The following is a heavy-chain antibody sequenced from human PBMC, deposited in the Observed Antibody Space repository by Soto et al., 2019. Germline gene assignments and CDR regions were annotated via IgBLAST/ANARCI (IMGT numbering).Heavy chain of an antibody. CDR2: INHSGST. CDR3: ARAGVVPAASHWFDP. Sequence: QVQLQQWGAGLLKPSETLSLTCAVYGGSFSGYYWSWIRQPPGKGLEWIGEINHSGSTNYNPSLKSRVTISVDTSKNQFSLKLSSVTAADTAVYYCARAGVVPAASHWFDPWGQGTLVTVSS. V-gene: IGHV4-34*01. D-gene: IGHD2-2*01. J-gene: IGHJ5*02. CDR1: GGSFSGYY.